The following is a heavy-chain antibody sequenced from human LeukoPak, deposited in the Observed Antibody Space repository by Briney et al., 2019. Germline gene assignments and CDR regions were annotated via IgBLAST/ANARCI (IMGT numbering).Heavy chain of an antibody. V-gene: IGHV3-48*03. CDR1: GFTFSSYE. CDR2: ISTSGNTR. D-gene: IGHD2-21*02. Sequence: PGGSLRLSCAASGFTFSSYEMNWVRQAPGKGLEWVSYISTSGNTRYYADSVKGRFTISRDNAKNSVYPQVNSLRAEDTAVYYCARQYDFATYWGQGTLVTVYS. J-gene: IGHJ4*02. CDR3: ARQYDFATY.